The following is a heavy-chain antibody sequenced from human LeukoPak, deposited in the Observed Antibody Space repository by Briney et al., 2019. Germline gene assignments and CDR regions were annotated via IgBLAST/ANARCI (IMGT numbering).Heavy chain of an antibody. V-gene: IGHV3-33*01. CDR2: IWYDGSNK. CDR1: GFTFSSYG. J-gene: IGHJ4*02. CDR3: AREGGYKNALDY. D-gene: IGHD5-24*01. Sequence: GRSLRLSCAASGFTFSSYGMHWVRQAPGKGLEWVAVIWYDGSNKYYADSVKGRFTISRDNSKNTLYLQMNSLRAEDTAVYYCAREGGYKNALDYWGQGTLVTVSS.